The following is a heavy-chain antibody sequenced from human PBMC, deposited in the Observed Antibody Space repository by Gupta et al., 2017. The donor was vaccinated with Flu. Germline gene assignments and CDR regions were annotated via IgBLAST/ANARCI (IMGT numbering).Heavy chain of an antibody. V-gene: IGHV4-34*01. CDR3: AGYQLLYRFDP. Sequence: QVQLQQWGAGLLKPSETLSLTCAVAGGSFSGYYWSWIPQHPGKGLEWSGEIRHSGSTNYNPSLKSRVTISADPSKRQFSLTLTSVTAADTAVYYCAGYQLLYRFDPWGQGTLVTVSS. J-gene: IGHJ5*02. D-gene: IGHD2-2*02. CDR1: GGSFSGYY. CDR2: IRHSGST.